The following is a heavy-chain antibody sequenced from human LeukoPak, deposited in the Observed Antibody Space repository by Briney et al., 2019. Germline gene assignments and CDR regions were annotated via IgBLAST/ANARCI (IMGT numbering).Heavy chain of an antibody. CDR1: GFTFSSYA. CDR3: AKGYYYDSSGYYPEYFDY. V-gene: IGHV3-23*01. D-gene: IGHD3-22*01. J-gene: IGHJ4*02. CDR2: ISGSGGST. Sequence: PGGSLRLSCAASGFTFSSYAMSWVRQAPGKGLEWVSAISGSGGSTYYADSVKGRFTISRDNSKNTLYLQMNSLRAEDTAAYYCAKGYYYDSSGYYPEYFDYWGQGTLVTVSS.